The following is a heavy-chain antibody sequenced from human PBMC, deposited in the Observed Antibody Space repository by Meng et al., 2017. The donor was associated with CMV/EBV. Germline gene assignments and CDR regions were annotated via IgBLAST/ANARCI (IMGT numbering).Heavy chain of an antibody. J-gene: IGHJ5*02. CDR2: ILPIFGTA. Sequence: SATSWVRPAPGPGLESMGGILPIFGTANYAQKFQGRVTITTDESTSTAYMALSSLTSEDTAVYYCARGGGKYYYDSSGYYNGGWFDPWGQGTLVTVSS. CDR3: ARGGGKYYYDSSGYYNGGWFDP. D-gene: IGHD3-22*01. V-gene: IGHV1-69*05. CDR1: SA.